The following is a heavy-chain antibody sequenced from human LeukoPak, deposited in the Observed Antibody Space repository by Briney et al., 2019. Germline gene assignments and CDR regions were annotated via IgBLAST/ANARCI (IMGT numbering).Heavy chain of an antibody. CDR3: ARALSNYVDYYYYYYMDV. Sequence: GGSLRLSCAAPGFTFDDYGMSWVRQAPGKGLEWVSGINWNGGNTGYVDSVKGRFTISRDNAKNSLYLQMNSLRVEDTALYYCARALSNYVDYYYYYYMDVWGKGTTVTVSS. V-gene: IGHV3-20*04. D-gene: IGHD4-11*01. J-gene: IGHJ6*03. CDR1: GFTFDDYG. CDR2: INWNGGNT.